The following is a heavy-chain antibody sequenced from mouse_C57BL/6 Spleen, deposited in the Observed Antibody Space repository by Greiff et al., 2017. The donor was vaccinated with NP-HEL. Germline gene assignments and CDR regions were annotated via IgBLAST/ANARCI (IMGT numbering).Heavy chain of an antibody. V-gene: IGHV1-26*01. CDR2: INPNNGGT. CDR1: GYTFTDYY. CDR3: ALPRDFDY. Sequence: VQLQQSGPELVKPGASVKISCKASGYTFTDYYMNWVKQSHGKSLEWIGDINPNNGGTSYNQKFKGKATLTVDKSSSTAYMELRSLTSEDSAVYYCALPRDFDYWGQGTTLTVSS. J-gene: IGHJ2*01.